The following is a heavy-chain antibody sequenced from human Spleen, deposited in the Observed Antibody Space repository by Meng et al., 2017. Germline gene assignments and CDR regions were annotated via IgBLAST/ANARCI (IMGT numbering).Heavy chain of an antibody. D-gene: IGHD2/OR15-2a*01. J-gene: IGHJ4*02. CDR1: GLIFNTYG. CDR3: VPRTTFYDF. CDR2: IDAGGGAT. V-gene: IGHV3-23*04. Sequence: EVQLVESGGGLVQPGGSMRLSCVVSGLIFNTYGMNWVRQVAGKGREWVSTIDAGGGATYYADSMKGRFTISRDNSKNTLYLQMSSLRVEDTAICYCVPRTTFYDFWGQGTLVTVSS.